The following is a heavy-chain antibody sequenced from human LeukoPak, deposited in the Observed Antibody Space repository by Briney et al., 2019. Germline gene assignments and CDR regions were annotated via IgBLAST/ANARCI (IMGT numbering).Heavy chain of an antibody. V-gene: IGHV3-21*01. J-gene: IGHJ5*02. CDR3: ARGEDTAMVTGGYNWFDP. D-gene: IGHD5-18*01. Sequence: GGSLRLSCAASGFTFSSYNMNWVRQAPGKGLEWVSSISSSSSYIYYADSVKGRFTISRDNAKNSLYLQMNSLRAEDTAVFYCARGEDTAMVTGGYNWFDPWAREPWSPSPQ. CDR2: ISSSSSYI. CDR1: GFTFSSYN.